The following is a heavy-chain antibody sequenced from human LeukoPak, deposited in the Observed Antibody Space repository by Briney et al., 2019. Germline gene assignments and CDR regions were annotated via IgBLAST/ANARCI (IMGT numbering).Heavy chain of an antibody. J-gene: IGHJ4*02. CDR2: ITGDGGTP. V-gene: IGHV3-64*01. CDR3: ARVGFSGYDC. CDR1: GFVFSNYA. D-gene: IGHD5-12*01. Sequence: GGSLRLSCAPSGFVFSNYAMNWVRHAPGKGLEYVSAITGDGGTPYYANSVKGRFTISRDNSRNTLYLQMGSLRSEDMAVYYCARVGFSGYDCWGQGTLVTVSS.